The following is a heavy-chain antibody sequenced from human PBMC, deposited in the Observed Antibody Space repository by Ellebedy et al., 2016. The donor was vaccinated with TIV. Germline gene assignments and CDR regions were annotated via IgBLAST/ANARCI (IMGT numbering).Heavy chain of an antibody. J-gene: IGHJ5*02. CDR3: ARMVYGSGWDGYFDP. V-gene: IGHV5-51*01. CDR1: GYTFTTYW. Sequence: ASVKVSCKGSGYTFTTYWIAWVRQKPGKGLEWMGFIYPRDSDTRYSPSSQGHVTISADKSTNTAYLQWNSLEASDTAMYYCARMVYGSGWDGYFDPWGRGTLVTVSP. D-gene: IGHD6-19*01. CDR2: IYPRDSDT.